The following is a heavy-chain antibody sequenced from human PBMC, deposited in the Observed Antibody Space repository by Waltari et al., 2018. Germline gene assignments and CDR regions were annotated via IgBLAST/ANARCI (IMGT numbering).Heavy chain of an antibody. D-gene: IGHD3-9*01. J-gene: IGHJ5*02. CDR2: ISYSGST. V-gene: IGHV4-39*01. Sequence: QLQLQESGPGLVKPSETLSLTCTVSGGSISSESYYWGWIRQPPGKGLEWIGIISYSGSTYYNPSLKSRVTISVDTSKNQFSLKLSSVTAADTAVYYCARLSYHIVTGYGRFDPWGLGTLVTVSS. CDR1: GGSISSESYY. CDR3: ARLSYHIVTGYGRFDP.